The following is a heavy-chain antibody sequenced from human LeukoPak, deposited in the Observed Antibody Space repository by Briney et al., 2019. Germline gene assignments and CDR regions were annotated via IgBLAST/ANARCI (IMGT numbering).Heavy chain of an antibody. Sequence: SETLSLTCSVSGYSISSGYYWDWIRQPPGKGPEWIGYIYHSGSTYYNPSLKSRVTISVDRSKNQFSLKLSSVTAADTAVYYCARADYDYVWGSYRPNAFDIWGQGTMVTVSS. J-gene: IGHJ3*02. CDR2: IYHSGST. D-gene: IGHD3-16*02. CDR3: ARADYDYVWGSYRPNAFDI. V-gene: IGHV4-38-2*02. CDR1: GYSISSGYY.